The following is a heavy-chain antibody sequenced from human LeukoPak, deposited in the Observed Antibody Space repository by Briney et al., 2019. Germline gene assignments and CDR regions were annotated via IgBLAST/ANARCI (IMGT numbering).Heavy chain of an antibody. CDR2: ISSDESSK. Sequence: GGSLGLSFAASGLTFGSFAMHWVRKAPGKGLDWVAIISSDESSKYYADSVKGRFTISRDNPKNTLYLQMNSLRPEDTAVYCCARGVGMTDYWGQGTLVTVSS. J-gene: IGHJ4*02. V-gene: IGHV3-30-3*01. CDR3: ARGVGMTDY. CDR1: GLTFGSFA.